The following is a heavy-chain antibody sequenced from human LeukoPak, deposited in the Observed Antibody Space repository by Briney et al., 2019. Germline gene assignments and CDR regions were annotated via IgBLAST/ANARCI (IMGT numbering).Heavy chain of an antibody. D-gene: IGHD3-3*01. Sequence: GGSLRLSCAASGFTLSRSWMAWVRQAPGKGLEWVANIKEDGSEKYYVDSVKGRFTISRDNSKNTLYLQMNSLRAEDTAVYYCAVSGYYYYWGQGTLVTVSS. CDR1: GFTLSRSW. CDR2: IKEDGSEK. J-gene: IGHJ4*02. V-gene: IGHV3-7*03. CDR3: AVSGYYYY.